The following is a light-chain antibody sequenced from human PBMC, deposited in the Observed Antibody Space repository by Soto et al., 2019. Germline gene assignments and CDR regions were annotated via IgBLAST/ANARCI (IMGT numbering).Light chain of an antibody. V-gene: IGKV3-15*01. CDR2: GAS. CDR1: QSVSSN. Sequence: EIVMTQSPATLSVSPGERATLSCRASQSVSSNLAWYQQKPGQAPRLLIYGASTRATGIQARFSGSGSGTEFTLIISSLQSEDFAVYYCQQYNNWPPAFGQGTKVEIK. J-gene: IGKJ1*01. CDR3: QQYNNWPPA.